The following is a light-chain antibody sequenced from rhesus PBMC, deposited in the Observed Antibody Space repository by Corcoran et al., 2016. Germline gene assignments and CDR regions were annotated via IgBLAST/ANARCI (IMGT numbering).Light chain of an antibody. CDR2: KAS. Sequence: DIQMTQSPSSLSASVGDRVTITCRASENVNNYLNWYQQKPGKAPKLLNYKASTLQSGVPSRFSGSGSGTDYHFTISSLQPEDVATYYCQHGYGTPYSFGQGTKVEIK. J-gene: IGKJ2*01. V-gene: IGKV1-74*01. CDR1: ENVNNY. CDR3: QHGYGTPYS.